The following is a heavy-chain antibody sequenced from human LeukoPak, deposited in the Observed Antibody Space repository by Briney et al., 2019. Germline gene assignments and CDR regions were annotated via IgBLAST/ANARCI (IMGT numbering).Heavy chain of an antibody. Sequence: SETLSLTCTVSGGSISSYYWSWIRQPPGKGLEWIGYIYYSGSTKYNPSLKSRVTISVDTSKNEFFLKLNSVTAADTAVYYCARGASEYSYGFSLSSRYMDVWGKGTTVIISS. D-gene: IGHD5-18*01. V-gene: IGHV4-59*01. CDR1: GGSISSYY. CDR3: ARGASEYSYGFSLSSRYMDV. CDR2: IYYSGST. J-gene: IGHJ6*03.